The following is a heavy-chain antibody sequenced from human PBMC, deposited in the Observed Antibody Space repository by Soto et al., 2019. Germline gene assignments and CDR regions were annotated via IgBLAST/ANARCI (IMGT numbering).Heavy chain of an antibody. CDR1: GYTFTSYG. V-gene: IGHV1-18*01. CDR3: ASSVAATYYYYGMDV. CDR2: ISAYNGNT. D-gene: IGHD2-15*01. Sequence: GASVKVSCKASGYTFTSYGISWVRQAPGQGLEWMGWISAYNGNTNYAQKLQGRVTMTTDTSTSTAYMELRSLRSDDTAVYYCASSVAATYYYYGMDVWGQGTTVTVSS. J-gene: IGHJ6*02.